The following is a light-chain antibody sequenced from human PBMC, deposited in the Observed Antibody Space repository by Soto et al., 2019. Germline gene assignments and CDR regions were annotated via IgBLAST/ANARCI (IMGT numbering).Light chain of an antibody. Sequence: RASQSISNHLNWYQQKPWKAPKLLIFATSSLQSGVPSRLSGSRSGPEFSLTISSLLTEDVAVSYCQQYYSTWTFGKGTKVDI. J-gene: IGKJ1*01. CDR2: ATS. V-gene: IGKV1-39*01. CDR3: QQYYSTWT. CDR1: QSISNH.